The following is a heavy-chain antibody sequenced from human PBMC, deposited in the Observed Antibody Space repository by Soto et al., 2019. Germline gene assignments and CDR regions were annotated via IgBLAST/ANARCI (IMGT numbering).Heavy chain of an antibody. CDR2: INAGNGNT. CDR1: GYTFTSYA. D-gene: IGHD6-19*01. Sequence: PSVKVSCKASGYTFTSYAMHWVRQAPGQRLEWMGWINAGNGNTKYSQKFQGRVTITRDTSASTAYMELSSLRSEDTAVYYCARDDKVAGWFDPWGQGTLVTVSS. J-gene: IGHJ5*02. CDR3: ARDDKVAGWFDP. V-gene: IGHV1-3*01.